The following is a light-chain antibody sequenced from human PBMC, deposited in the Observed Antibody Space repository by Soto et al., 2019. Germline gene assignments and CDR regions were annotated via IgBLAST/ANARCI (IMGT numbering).Light chain of an antibody. J-gene: IGKJ4*01. CDR3: QQLNSYPLT. V-gene: IGKV1-9*01. CDR1: QSISSY. CDR2: AAS. Sequence: PSSLSASVGDRVTITCRASQSISSYLNWYQQKPGKAPKLLIYAASSLQSGVPSRFSGSGSGTEFTLTISSLQPEDFATYSCQQLNSYPLTFGGGTKVDIK.